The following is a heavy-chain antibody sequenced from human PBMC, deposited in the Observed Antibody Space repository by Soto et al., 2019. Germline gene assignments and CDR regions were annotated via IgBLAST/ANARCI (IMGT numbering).Heavy chain of an antibody. CDR2: ISAYNGNT. D-gene: IGHD4-17*01. CDR3: ARDVPTVTTGGPDY. J-gene: IGHJ4*02. CDR1: SYTFTSYG. V-gene: IGHV1-18*01. Sequence: QVQLVQSGADLKKPGASVTVSCKASSYTFTSYGISWVRQAPGQGLEWMGWISAYNGNTNYAQKFQGRVTMTTDTSTSTAYMELRSLRSDDTAVYYCARDVPTVTTGGPDYWGQGTLVTVSS.